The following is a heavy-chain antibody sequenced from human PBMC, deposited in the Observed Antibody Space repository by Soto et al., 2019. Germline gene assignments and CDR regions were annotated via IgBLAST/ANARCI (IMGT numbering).Heavy chain of an antibody. CDR2: FDPEDGET. D-gene: IGHD2-8*01. J-gene: IGHJ6*03. V-gene: IGHV1-24*01. CDR1: GYTLTELS. Sequence: GASVKVSCKVSGYTLTELSMHWVRQAPGKGLEWMGGFDPEDGETIYAQKFQGRVTMTEDTSTDTAYMELSSLRSEDTAVYYCAGRYCTNGACYTNYYYYIDVWGKGTTVTVSS. CDR3: AGRYCTNGACYTNYYYYIDV.